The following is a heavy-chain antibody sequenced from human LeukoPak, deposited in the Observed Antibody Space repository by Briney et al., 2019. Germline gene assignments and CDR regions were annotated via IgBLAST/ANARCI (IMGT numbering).Heavy chain of an antibody. V-gene: IGHV1-46*01. CDR3: ARENRDYYDSSGYPETPFDY. D-gene: IGHD3-22*01. CDR1: GYTFTSYY. CDR2: INPSGGST. J-gene: IGHJ4*02. Sequence: ASVKVSCKASGYTFTSYYMHWVRQAHGQGLEWMGLINPSGGSTSYAQKFQGRVTMTRDTSTSTVYMELSSLRSEDTAVYYCARENRDYYDSSGYPETPFDYWGQGTLVTVSS.